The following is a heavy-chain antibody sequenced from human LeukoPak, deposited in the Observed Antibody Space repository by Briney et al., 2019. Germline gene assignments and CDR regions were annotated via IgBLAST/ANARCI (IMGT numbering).Heavy chain of an antibody. V-gene: IGHV3-30-3*01. Sequence: GGPLRLSCAASGFTFSSYAMHWVRQAPGKGLEWVAVISYDGSNKYYADSVKGRFTISRDNSKNTLYLQMNSLRAEDTAVYYCARGFGGYWGQGTLVTVSS. D-gene: IGHD3-10*01. CDR3: ARGFGGY. CDR2: ISYDGSNK. CDR1: GFTFSSYA. J-gene: IGHJ4*02.